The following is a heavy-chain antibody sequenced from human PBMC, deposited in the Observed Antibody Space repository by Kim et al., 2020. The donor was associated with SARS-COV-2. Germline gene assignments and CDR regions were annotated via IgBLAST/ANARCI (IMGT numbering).Heavy chain of an antibody. CDR3: AKAGVRGVIQSYYYYYGMDV. V-gene: IGHV3-23*01. D-gene: IGHD3-10*01. CDR1: GFTFSSYA. CDR2: ISGSGGST. J-gene: IGHJ6*02. Sequence: GGSLRLSCAASGFTFSSYAMSWVRQAPGKGLEWVSAISGSGGSTYYADSVKGRFTISRDNSKNTLYLQMNSLRAEDTAVYYCAKAGVRGVIQSYYYYYGMDVWGQGTTVTVSS.